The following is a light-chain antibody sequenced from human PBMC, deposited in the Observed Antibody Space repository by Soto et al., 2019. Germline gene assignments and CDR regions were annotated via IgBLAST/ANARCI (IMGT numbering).Light chain of an antibody. Sequence: EIVLTQAPGTLSLSPGERATLSCRASQSVSSIHLAWYQHKPGEAPRLLMYGASSRAPGIPDRFSGSGSGTDFTLTISSLEPEDFAVYYCHHYGASPRTVGQGTKLESK. CDR1: QSVSSIH. V-gene: IGKV3-20*01. J-gene: IGKJ2*01. CDR3: HHYGASPRT. CDR2: GAS.